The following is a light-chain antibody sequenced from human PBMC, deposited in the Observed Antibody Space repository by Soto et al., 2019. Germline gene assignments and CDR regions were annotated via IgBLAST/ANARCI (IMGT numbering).Light chain of an antibody. J-gene: IGKJ3*01. CDR2: DAS. V-gene: IGKV3-11*01. Sequence: EIVLTQSPATLSLSPGERATLSCRASQSVSSYLAWYQQKPGQAPRLLIYDASNRATGIPARFSRSGSGTDFPPTISSLDPEDFAGDYCQQRSNWPTFGPGTKVDIK. CDR1: QSVSSY. CDR3: QQRSNWPT.